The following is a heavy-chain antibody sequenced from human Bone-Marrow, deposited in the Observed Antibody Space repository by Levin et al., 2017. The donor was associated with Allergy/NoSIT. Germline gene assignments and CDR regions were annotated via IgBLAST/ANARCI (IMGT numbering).Heavy chain of an antibody. CDR3: ARDGPIRYTYGYGVFDC. J-gene: IGHJ4*02. CDR2: ISYDGNNK. D-gene: IGHD5-18*01. V-gene: IGHV3-30-3*01. Sequence: LSLTCAASGFTFSSYAMHWVRQTPGKGLEWVAVISYDGNNKYSADSVKGRFTISRDNSKNTLCLQMNSLRAEDTAVYYCARDGPIRYTYGYGVFDCWGQGTLVTVSS. CDR1: GFTFSSYA.